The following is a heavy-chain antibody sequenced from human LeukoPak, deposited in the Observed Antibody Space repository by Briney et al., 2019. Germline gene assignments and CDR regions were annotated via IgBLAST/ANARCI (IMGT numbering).Heavy chain of an antibody. D-gene: IGHD3-22*01. V-gene: IGHV3-23*01. CDR1: GYGVGSRA. CDR2: KTNTAGKP. J-gene: IGHJ4*02. CDR3: AKDHSSEGWPTFDH. Sequence: PGGSLRFFCGASGYGVGSRAVSWVRQAPGKGREYLSSKTNTAGKPYYAISVKGRFTITRDTSRNMVFLHMNSLRADDTALYYCAKDHSSEGWPTFDHWGQGTLVTVSS.